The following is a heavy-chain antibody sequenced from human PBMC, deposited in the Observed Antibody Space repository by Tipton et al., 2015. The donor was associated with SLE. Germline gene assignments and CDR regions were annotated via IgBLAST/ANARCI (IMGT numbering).Heavy chain of an antibody. CDR1: GFTFSSYS. CDR3: ARAPWTDGMDV. D-gene: IGHD3/OR15-3a*01. Sequence: GSLRLSCAASGFTFSSYSMNWVRQAPGKGLEWVSSISSSSSYIYYADSVKGRFTISRDNAKNSLYLQMNSLRAEDTAVCYCARAPWTDGMDVWGQGTTVTVSS. V-gene: IGHV3-21*01. CDR2: ISSSSSYI. J-gene: IGHJ6*02.